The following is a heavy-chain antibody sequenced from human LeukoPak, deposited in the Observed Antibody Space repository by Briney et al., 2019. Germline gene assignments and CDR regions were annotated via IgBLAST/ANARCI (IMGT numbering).Heavy chain of an antibody. D-gene: IGHD3-10*01. V-gene: IGHV4-34*01. CDR1: GGSFSGYY. CDR2: TNHSGST. CDR3: ARARITMVRGVQAILFDY. Sequence: SETLSLTCAVYGGSFSGYYWSWIRQPPGKGLEWIGETNHSGSTNYNPSLKSRVTISVDTSKNQFSLKLSSVTAADTAVYYCARARITMVRGVQAILFDYWGQGTLVTVSS. J-gene: IGHJ4*02.